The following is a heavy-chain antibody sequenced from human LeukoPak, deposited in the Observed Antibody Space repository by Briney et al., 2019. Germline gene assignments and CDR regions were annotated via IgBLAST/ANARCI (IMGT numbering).Heavy chain of an antibody. V-gene: IGHV4-38-2*02. J-gene: IGHJ4*02. D-gene: IGHD3-22*01. CDR2: IYHSGST. Sequence: SETLSLTCTVSGYSINSGYYWGWIRQPPGKGLEWIGSIYHSGSTYYNPSLKSRVTISVDTSKNQFSLKLSSVTAADTAVYYCALQNDSSPFDYWGQGTLVTVSS. CDR1: GYSINSGYY. CDR3: ALQNDSSPFDY.